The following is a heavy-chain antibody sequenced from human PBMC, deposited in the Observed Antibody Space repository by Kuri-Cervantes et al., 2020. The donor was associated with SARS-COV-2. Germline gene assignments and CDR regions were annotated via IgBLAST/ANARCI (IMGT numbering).Heavy chain of an antibody. CDR2: INHSGGT. J-gene: IGHJ5*02. Sequence: SETLSLTCAVYGGSFSGYYWSWIRQPPGKGLEWIGEINHSGGTNSNPSLKSRVTMSIDTSKEQFSLKLSSVTAADTAVYYCARDGPPSYGSGSYPNWFDPWGQGTRVTVSS. D-gene: IGHD3-10*01. CDR3: ARDGPPSYGSGSYPNWFDP. CDR1: GGSFSGYY. V-gene: IGHV4-34*10.